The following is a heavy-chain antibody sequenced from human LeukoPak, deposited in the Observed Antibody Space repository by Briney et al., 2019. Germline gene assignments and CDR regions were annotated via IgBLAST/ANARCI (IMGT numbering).Heavy chain of an antibody. Sequence: ASEKVSCKASGYTFTDYYLHWVRQAPGQGLEWMGWINPNSGGTNYAQKFQGRVTMTRDTSISTAYMELSRLRSDDTALYYCARLGLVQYSYYGLDVWGQGTTVTVSS. J-gene: IGHJ6*02. CDR2: INPNSGGT. D-gene: IGHD3/OR15-3a*01. CDR1: GYTFTDYY. CDR3: ARLGLVQYSYYGLDV. V-gene: IGHV1-2*02.